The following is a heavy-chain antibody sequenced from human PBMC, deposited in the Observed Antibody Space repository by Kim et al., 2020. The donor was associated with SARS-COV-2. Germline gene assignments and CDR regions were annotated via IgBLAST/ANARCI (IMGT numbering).Heavy chain of an antibody. Sequence: SETLSLTCIVSGGSVSTHYWSWIRQPPGKGLQLIGYIHYSGSTNYNPSLTSRVTISLDTSKNQFSLKLSSVTAADTAVYYCARHHGGGWFDPWGQGTLVTVSS. CDR1: GGSVSTHY. CDR2: IHYSGST. D-gene: IGHD3-16*01. J-gene: IGHJ5*02. V-gene: IGHV4-59*08. CDR3: ARHHGGGWFDP.